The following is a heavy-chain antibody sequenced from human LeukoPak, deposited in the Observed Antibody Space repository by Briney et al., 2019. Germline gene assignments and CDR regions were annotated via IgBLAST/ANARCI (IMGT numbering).Heavy chain of an antibody. CDR1: GFTFTSYW. CDR3: AGSGWQVYFDY. D-gene: IGHD6-19*01. Sequence: PGGSLRLSCAASGFTFTSYWMSWVRQAPGKGLEWVAIIKQDGNERYYVDSVKGRFTISRDNAKNSLYLQMNSLRADDTGVYYCAGSGWQVYFDYWGQGTLVTVSS. V-gene: IGHV3-7*01. CDR2: IKQDGNER. J-gene: IGHJ4*02.